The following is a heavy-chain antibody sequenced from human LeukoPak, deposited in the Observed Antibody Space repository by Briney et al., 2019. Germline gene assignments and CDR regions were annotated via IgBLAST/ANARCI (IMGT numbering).Heavy chain of an antibody. V-gene: IGHV3-21*01. CDR1: GFTFSSYS. Sequence: GGSLRLSCAASGFTFSSYSMNWVRQAPGKGLEWVSFISTSSSYIHNADSVKGRFTISRDNAENSLYLQMNSLRAEDTAVYYCARAAIAAARIYYYMDVWGKGTTVTVSS. J-gene: IGHJ6*03. CDR3: ARAAIAAARIYYYMDV. D-gene: IGHD6-13*01. CDR2: ISTSSSYI.